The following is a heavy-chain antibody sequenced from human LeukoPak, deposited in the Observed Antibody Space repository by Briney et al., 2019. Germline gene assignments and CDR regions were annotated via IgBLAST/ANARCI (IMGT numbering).Heavy chain of an antibody. CDR3: ARGLRTDI. CDR2: ISYDGSNK. D-gene: IGHD5-12*01. CDR1: GFTFSSYA. J-gene: IGHJ3*02. Sequence: GGSLRLSCAASGFTFSSYAMHWVRQAPGKGLEWVAVISYDGSNKYYAGSVKGRFTISRDNSKNTLYLQTNSLRAEDTAVYYCARGLRTDIWGQGTMVTVPS. V-gene: IGHV3-30-3*01.